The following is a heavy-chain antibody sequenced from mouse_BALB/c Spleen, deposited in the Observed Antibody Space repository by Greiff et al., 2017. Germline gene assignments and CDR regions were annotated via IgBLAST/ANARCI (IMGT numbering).Heavy chain of an antibody. J-gene: IGHJ4*01. V-gene: IGHV1-54*01. CDR3: ARGGYYAMDY. Sequence: QVQLKESGAELVRPGTSVKVSCKASGYAFTNYLIEWVKQRPGQGLEWIGVINPGSGGTNYNEKFKGKATLTADKSSSTAYMQLSSLTSDDSAVYFCARGGYYAMDYWGQGTSVTVSS. CDR2: INPGSGGT. CDR1: GYAFTNYL.